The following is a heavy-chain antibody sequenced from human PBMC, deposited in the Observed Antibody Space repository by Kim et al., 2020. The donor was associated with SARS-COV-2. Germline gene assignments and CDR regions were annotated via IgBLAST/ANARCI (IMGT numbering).Heavy chain of an antibody. D-gene: IGHD3-9*01. Sequence: GGSLRLSCAASGFTFSSYGMHWVRQAPGKGLEWVAVIWYDGSNKYYADSVKGRFTISRDNSKNTLYLQMNSLRAEDTAVYYCAREGNILTGYYPLDYWGQGTLVTVSS. CDR2: IWYDGSNK. J-gene: IGHJ4*02. CDR3: AREGNILTGYYPLDY. V-gene: IGHV3-33*08. CDR1: GFTFSSYG.